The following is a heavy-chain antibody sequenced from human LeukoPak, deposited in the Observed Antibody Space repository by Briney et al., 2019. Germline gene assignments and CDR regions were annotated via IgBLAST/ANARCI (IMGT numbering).Heavy chain of an antibody. D-gene: IGHD4-17*01. CDR1: GFTFSSYA. V-gene: IGHV3-23*01. CDR2: ISGSGGST. Sequence: GGSLRLSCAASGFTFSSYAMSWVRQAPGKGLEWVSAISGSGGSTYYTDSVKGRFTISRDNSKNTLYLQMNSLRAEDTAVYYCAKGLSHYGDYLAFDYWGQGTLVTVSS. J-gene: IGHJ4*02. CDR3: AKGLSHYGDYLAFDY.